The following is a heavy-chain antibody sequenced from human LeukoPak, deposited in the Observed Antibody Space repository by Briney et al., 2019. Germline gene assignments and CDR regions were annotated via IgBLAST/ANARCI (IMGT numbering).Heavy chain of an antibody. CDR1: GFTFSSYG. J-gene: IGHJ4*02. D-gene: IGHD6-19*01. Sequence: GRSLRLSCAASGFTFSSYGMHWVRQAPGKGLEWVAVISYDGSNKYYADSVKGRFTTSRDNSKNTLYLQMNSLRAEDTAVYYCAKEKSQGRIAVAGREDYWGQGTLVTVSS. V-gene: IGHV3-30*18. CDR3: AKEKSQGRIAVAGREDY. CDR2: ISYDGSNK.